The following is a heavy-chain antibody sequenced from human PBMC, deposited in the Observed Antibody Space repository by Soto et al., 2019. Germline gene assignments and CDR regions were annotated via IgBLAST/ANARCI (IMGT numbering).Heavy chain of an antibody. CDR3: ARVQQQLVPPYFDY. CDR2: IYYSGST. D-gene: IGHD6-13*01. Sequence: SETLSLTCRLSGGSFSPNYWGGFRQSPGKGLEWVGYIYYSGSTCYNPSLKSRVTISVDTSKNQFSLKLSSVTAADTAVYYCARVQQQLVPPYFDYWGQGTLVTVSS. CDR1: GGSFSPNY. V-gene: IGHV4-59*08. J-gene: IGHJ4*02.